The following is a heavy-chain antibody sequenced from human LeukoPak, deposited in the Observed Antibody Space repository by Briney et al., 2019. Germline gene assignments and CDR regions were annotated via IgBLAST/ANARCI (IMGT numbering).Heavy chain of an antibody. V-gene: IGHV4/OR15-8*01. Sequence: PSETLSLTCVVSGDSINTGTWWSWVRQPPGKGLEWIGEIYHSGSPNYNPSLKSRVTISVDKSRNHFSLNLSSVTAADTAVYYCARVNINNWHSCDYWGQGTLVTVSS. D-gene: IGHD1-1*01. CDR3: ARVNINNWHSCDY. CDR1: GDSINTGTW. J-gene: IGHJ4*02. CDR2: IYHSGSP.